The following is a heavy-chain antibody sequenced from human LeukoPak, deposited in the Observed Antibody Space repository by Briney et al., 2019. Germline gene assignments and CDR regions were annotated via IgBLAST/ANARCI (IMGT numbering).Heavy chain of an antibody. CDR1: GVSFSGYY. V-gene: IGHV4-34*01. CDR2: INHRGST. D-gene: IGHD1-1*01. CDR3: AAWGTHYGMDV. J-gene: IGHJ6*02. Sequence: SETLSLTCGAYGVSFSGYYWSWIRQSPGKGLEWIGEINHRGSTNYNPSLKSRVSISVGTSLNQFSLKLSSVTAADTAVYYCAAWGTHYGMDVWGQGTTVTVSS.